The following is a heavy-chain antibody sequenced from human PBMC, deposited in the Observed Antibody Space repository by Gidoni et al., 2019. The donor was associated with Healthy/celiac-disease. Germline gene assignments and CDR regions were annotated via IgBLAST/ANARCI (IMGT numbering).Heavy chain of an antibody. J-gene: IGHJ3*02. CDR2: IWYDGSNK. D-gene: IGHD3-10*01. CDR1: GFTFSRSG. Sequence: QVPLVESGGGVVQPGRSLRLSCAASGFTFSRSGLHWVRQAPGKGLEWVAVIWYDGSNKYYADSVKGRFTISRDNSKNTLYLQMNSLRAEDTAVYYCARDPLLWFGELLSDACDIWGQGTMVTVSS. CDR3: ARDPLLWFGELLSDACDI. V-gene: IGHV3-33*01.